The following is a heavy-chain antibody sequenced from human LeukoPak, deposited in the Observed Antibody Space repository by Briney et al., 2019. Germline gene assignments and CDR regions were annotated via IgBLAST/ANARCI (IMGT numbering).Heavy chain of an antibody. V-gene: IGHV3-74*01. CDR2: INSDGSST. CDR1: GFTFSTYW. D-gene: IGHD6-6*01. J-gene: IGHJ6*02. CDR3: ARVEYSSSYYYYYYGMDV. Sequence: GGSLRLSCSASGFTFSTYWMSWDRQAPGKGLVWVSRINSDGSSTSYADSVKGRFTISRDNAKNTLYLQMNSLRAEDTAVYYCARVEYSSSYYYYYYGMDVWGQGTTVTVSS.